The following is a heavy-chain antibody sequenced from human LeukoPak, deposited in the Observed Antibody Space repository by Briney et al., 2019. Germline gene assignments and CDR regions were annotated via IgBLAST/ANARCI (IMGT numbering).Heavy chain of an antibody. V-gene: IGHV3-23*01. CDR2: ISGSGGST. J-gene: IGHJ4*02. D-gene: IGHD3-22*01. Sequence: PGGSLRLSCAASGFTFSSYGMSWVRQAPGKGLEWVSAISGSGGSTYYADSVKGRFTISRDNAKSSLYLQMNSLRAEDTAVYYCARVRYDGSGYYSIFDYWGQGTRVTVSS. CDR3: ARVRYDGSGYYSIFDY. CDR1: GFTFSSYG.